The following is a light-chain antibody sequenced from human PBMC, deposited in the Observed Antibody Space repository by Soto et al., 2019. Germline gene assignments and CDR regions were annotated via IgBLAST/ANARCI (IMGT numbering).Light chain of an antibody. J-gene: IGKJ5*01. CDR2: DAS. V-gene: IGKV3D-15*01. CDR3: HHYGTSWT. CDR1: QSVSNN. Sequence: EIVMTQSPATLSVSPGDRATLSCRASQSVSNNLAWYQQKPGQAPRLLIYDASNRATGIPARFSGSGSGTDFTLTISRLEPEDSAVYYCHHYGTSWTFGQGTRLEIK.